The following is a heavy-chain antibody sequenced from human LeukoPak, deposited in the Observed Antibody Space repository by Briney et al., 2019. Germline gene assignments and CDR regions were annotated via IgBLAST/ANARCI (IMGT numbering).Heavy chain of an antibody. Sequence: ASVKVSCKASGYTFTSYGISWVRQAPGQGLEWMGWISAYNGNTNYAQKLQGRVTMTTDTSTSTAYMELRSLRSDDTAVYYCARDPIYSNYDLDLGGYFDYWGQGTLVTVSS. CDR2: ISAYNGNT. CDR3: ARDPIYSNYDLDLGGYFDY. V-gene: IGHV1-18*01. D-gene: IGHD4-11*01. J-gene: IGHJ4*02. CDR1: GYTFTSYG.